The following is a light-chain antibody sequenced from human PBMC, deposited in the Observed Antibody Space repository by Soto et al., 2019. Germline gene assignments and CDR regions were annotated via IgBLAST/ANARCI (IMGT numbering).Light chain of an antibody. J-gene: IGLJ2*01. CDR3: SSYTTSSTVA. V-gene: IGLV2-14*01. CDR1: SSDIGGYNY. CDR2: EVS. Sequence: QSALTQSASVSGSPGQSITISCTGTSSDIGGYNYVSWYQQHPDKAPKLMIFEVSNRPSGVSNRFSGSKSGNTASLTISGLLPEDEADYYCSSYTTSSTVAFGGGTKATVL.